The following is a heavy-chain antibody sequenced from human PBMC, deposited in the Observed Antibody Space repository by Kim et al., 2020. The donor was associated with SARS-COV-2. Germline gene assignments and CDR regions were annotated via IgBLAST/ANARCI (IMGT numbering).Heavy chain of an antibody. CDR2: IYYSGST. J-gene: IGHJ4*02. CDR1: GGSISSGGYY. CDR3: ARDPRGVRGRFFDY. Sequence: SETLSLTCTVSGGSISSGGYYWSWIRQHPGKGLEWIGYIYYSGSTYYNPSLKSRVTISVDTSKNQFSLKLSSVTAADTAVYYCARDPRGVRGRFFDYWGQGTLGTVSS. D-gene: IGHD3-10*01. V-gene: IGHV4-31*03.